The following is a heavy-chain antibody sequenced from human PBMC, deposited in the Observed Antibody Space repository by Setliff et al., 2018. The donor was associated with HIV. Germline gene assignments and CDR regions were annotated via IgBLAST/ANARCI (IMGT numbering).Heavy chain of an antibody. CDR3: ARHDTEYSSYPIDY. Sequence: ETLSLTCAVYGGSFSGYYWSWIRQPPGKGLEWIGEINHSGSTYYNPSLKSRVTISVDTSKNQFSLKLSSVTAADTAVYYCARHDTEYSSYPIDYWGQGNLVTVSS. CDR1: GGSFSGYY. D-gene: IGHD6-6*01. V-gene: IGHV4-34*01. J-gene: IGHJ4*02. CDR2: INHSGST.